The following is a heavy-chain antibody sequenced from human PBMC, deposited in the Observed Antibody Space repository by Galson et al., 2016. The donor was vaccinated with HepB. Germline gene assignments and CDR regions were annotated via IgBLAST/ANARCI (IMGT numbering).Heavy chain of an antibody. CDR2: VIHGGST. V-gene: IGHV4-34*12. Sequence: SETLSLTCAVSGGSFSGYYWSWIRQPPGKGLEWIGEVIHGGSTNYNPSLKSRVIISVDTTKTQFSLRLGSVTAADPAVYYCARRTRFLEGFGRSGGQNGMDVWGQGTTVTVSS. CDR1: GGSFSGYY. J-gene: IGHJ6*02. CDR3: ARRTRFLEGFGRSGGQNGMDV. D-gene: IGHD3-3*01.